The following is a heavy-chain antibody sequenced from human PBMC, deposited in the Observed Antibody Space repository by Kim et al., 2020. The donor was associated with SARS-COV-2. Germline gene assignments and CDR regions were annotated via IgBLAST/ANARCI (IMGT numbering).Heavy chain of an antibody. V-gene: IGHV1-18*01. CDR2: ISAYNGNT. D-gene: IGHD6-13*01. J-gene: IGHJ4*02. Sequence: ASVKVSCKTSGYTFTSYGISWVRQAPGQGLEWMGWISAYNGNTNYAQKLQGRVTMTTDTSTSTAYMELRSLRSDDTAVYYCARGLLRASSSPFDYWGQGTLVTVSS. CDR3: ARGLLRASSSPFDY. CDR1: GYTFTSYG.